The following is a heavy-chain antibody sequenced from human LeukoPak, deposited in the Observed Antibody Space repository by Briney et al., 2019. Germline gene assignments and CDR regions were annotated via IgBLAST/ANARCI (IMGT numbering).Heavy chain of an antibody. J-gene: IGHJ4*02. CDR2: ISGNGDST. V-gene: IGHV3-23*01. CDR3: ARGRGSYSLDY. D-gene: IGHD3-10*01. CDR1: GFTVSSNY. Sequence: GGSLRLSCAASGFTVSSNYMSWVRQAPGKGLEWVSAISGNGDSTYYADSVKGRLTISRDNSKNTLYLQMNSLRAEDTAVYNCARGRGSYSLDYWGQGTLVTVSS.